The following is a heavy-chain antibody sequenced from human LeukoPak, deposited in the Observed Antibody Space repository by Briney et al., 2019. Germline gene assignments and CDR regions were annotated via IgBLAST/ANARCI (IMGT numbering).Heavy chain of an antibody. J-gene: IGHJ4*02. Sequence: SETLSLTCTVSGGSIIGSYWTWIRQSPGKSLEYIGYMYSTVDVNYSPSLKSRVTISIDMSGNQFSLRLNSVTAADTALYYCARSRYYDSTGYNPTYYFDSWGQGALVTVSS. V-gene: IGHV4-59*01. CDR3: ARSRYYDSTGYNPTYYFDS. CDR2: MYSTVDV. D-gene: IGHD3-22*01. CDR1: GGSIIGSY.